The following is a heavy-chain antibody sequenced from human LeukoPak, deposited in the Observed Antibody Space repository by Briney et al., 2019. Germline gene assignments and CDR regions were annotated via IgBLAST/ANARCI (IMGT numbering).Heavy chain of an antibody. J-gene: IGHJ4*02. CDR1: SGCISNSTFY. CDR3: ARRSDSGSDDGEDYFDY. CDR2: MYYSGST. Sequence: SETLSLTCTISSGCISNSTFYWGWIRQPPGKGLEWIGSMYYSGSTYYNPSLKSRVTITVATSKNQFSLKRTSVTAADTAVYYCARRSDSGSDDGEDYFDYWGQGTLVTVSS. V-gene: IGHV4-39*01. D-gene: IGHD1-26*01.